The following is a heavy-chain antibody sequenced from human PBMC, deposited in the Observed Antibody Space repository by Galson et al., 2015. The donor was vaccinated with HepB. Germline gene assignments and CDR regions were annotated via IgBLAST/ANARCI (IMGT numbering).Heavy chain of an antibody. CDR2: INAGNGNT. V-gene: IGHV1-3*01. Sequence: SVKVSCKASGYTFTSYAMHWVRQAPGQRLEWMGWINAGNGNTKYSQKFQGRVTITRDTSASTAYIELSSLRSEDTAVYYCARFLVATKSGFDYWGQGTLVTVSS. D-gene: IGHD5-12*01. CDR3: ARFLVATKSGFDY. J-gene: IGHJ4*02. CDR1: GYTFTSYA.